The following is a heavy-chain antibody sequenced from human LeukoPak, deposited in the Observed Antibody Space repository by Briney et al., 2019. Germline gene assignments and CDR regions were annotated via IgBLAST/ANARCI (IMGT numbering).Heavy chain of an antibody. D-gene: IGHD3-10*01. V-gene: IGHV3-15*07. CDR2: IKSNTDGATT. Sequence: PGGSLRLSCAASGFNFNDAWMNWVRQAPGKGLEWVGRIKSNTDGATTDYTAPVKGRFTISRDDSKNTLYLQMSSLEIEDTAVYYCTSHYGSGGFWGQGILVTVSS. CDR1: GFNFNDAW. CDR3: TSHYGSGGF. J-gene: IGHJ4*02.